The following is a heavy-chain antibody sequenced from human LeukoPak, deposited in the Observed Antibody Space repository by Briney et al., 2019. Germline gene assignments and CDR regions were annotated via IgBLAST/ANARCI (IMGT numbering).Heavy chain of an antibody. CDR1: GYTFNSYD. J-gene: IGHJ4*02. D-gene: IGHD5-18*01. CDR2: ISGYYGNT. CDR3: VRGGYRYGYDY. Sequence: GASVKVSCKASGYTFNSYDISWVRQAPGQGLEWMGWISGYYGNTNYAQKLQGRVTVTTDTSSGTAYMELRSLRPDDTAVYYCVRGGYRYGYDYWGQGTLVTVSS. V-gene: IGHV1-18*01.